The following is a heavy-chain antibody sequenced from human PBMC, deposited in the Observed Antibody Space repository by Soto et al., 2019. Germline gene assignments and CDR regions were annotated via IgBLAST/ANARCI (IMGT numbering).Heavy chain of an antibody. Sequence: QVTLKESGPVLVKPTETLTLTCTVSGFSLSNARMGVSWIRQPPGKALQWLAHIFSNDEKSYSTSLKSRLTISKDTSKSQVVLTMTNRDPVNTATYYCARMRSSGWYKWHYYYYGMDVWGQGTTVTVSS. D-gene: IGHD6-19*01. J-gene: IGHJ6*02. CDR2: IFSNDEK. V-gene: IGHV2-26*01. CDR1: GFSLSNARMG. CDR3: ARMRSSGWYKWHYYYYGMDV.